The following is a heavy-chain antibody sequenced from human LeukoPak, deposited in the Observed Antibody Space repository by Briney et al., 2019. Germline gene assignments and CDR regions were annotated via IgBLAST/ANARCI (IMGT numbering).Heavy chain of an antibody. D-gene: IGHD3-9*01. J-gene: IGHJ4*02. CDR3: ARENDWPHYFDY. V-gene: IGHV3-53*01. CDR2: IYSGGST. Sequence: PGGPLRLSCAASGFTVSSNYMSWVRQAPGKGLEWVSVIYSGGSTYYADSVKGRFTISRDNSKNTLYLQMNSLRAEDTAVYYCARENDWPHYFDYWGQGTLVTVSS. CDR1: GFTVSSNY.